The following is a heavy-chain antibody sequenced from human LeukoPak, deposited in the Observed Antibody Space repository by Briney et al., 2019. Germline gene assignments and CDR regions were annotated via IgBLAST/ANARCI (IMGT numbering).Heavy chain of an antibody. D-gene: IGHD5-24*01. CDR3: ARSNRRDGYKAPIDY. CDR1: GYTFTGYY. J-gene: IGHJ4*02. V-gene: IGHV1-2*02. Sequence: ASVKVSCKASGYTFTGYYMHWVRQAPGQGLEWMGWINPNSGGTNYAQKFQGRVTMTRDTSISTAYMELSRLRSDDTAVYYCARSNRRDGYKAPIDYWGQGTLVTVSS. CDR2: INPNSGGT.